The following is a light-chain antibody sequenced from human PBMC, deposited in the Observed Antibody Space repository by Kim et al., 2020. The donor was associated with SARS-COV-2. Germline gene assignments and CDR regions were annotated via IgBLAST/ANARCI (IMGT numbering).Light chain of an antibody. CDR2: GAS. V-gene: IGKV3-20*01. Sequence: SPGERATLSCRASQSVSSSYIAWYQQKPGQAPRLLIYGASSRAASIPDRFSGSGSGTDFTLTISRLEPEDFVVYYCEQYGSSPRTFGQGTKVDIK. J-gene: IGKJ1*01. CDR1: QSVSSSY. CDR3: EQYGSSPRT.